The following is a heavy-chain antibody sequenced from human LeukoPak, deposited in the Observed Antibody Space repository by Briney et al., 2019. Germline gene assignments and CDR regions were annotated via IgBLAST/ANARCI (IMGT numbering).Heavy chain of an antibody. CDR2: IYSGGDT. V-gene: IGHV3-53*01. D-gene: IGHD3-22*01. CDR3: AKSGHSMIVVLLDY. J-gene: IGHJ4*02. CDR1: GFTVSNNY. Sequence: GGSLRLSCVASGFTVSNNYMTWVRQAPGKGLEWVSLIYSGGDTDSADSVKGRFSISRDNSKNTLYLQMNSLRAEDTAVYYCAKSGHSMIVVLLDYWGQGTLVTVSS.